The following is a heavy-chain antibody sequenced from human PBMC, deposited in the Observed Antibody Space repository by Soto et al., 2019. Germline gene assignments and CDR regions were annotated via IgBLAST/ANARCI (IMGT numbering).Heavy chain of an antibody. V-gene: IGHV2-5*02. Sequence: QITLKESGPTLVKPTQTLTLTCTFSGFSLSTSGVGVGWIRQPPGKALEWLALIYWDDDKRYSPSLKSRLTITKDTSKNQVVLTMTNMDPVDTATYYCAPKAITMVRGPYYYYGMDVWGQGTTVTVSS. CDR2: IYWDDDK. J-gene: IGHJ6*02. CDR3: APKAITMVRGPYYYYGMDV. CDR1: GFSLSTSGVG. D-gene: IGHD3-10*01.